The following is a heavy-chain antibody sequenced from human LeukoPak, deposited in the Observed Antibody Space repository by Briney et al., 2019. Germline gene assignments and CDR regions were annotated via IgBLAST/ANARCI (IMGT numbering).Heavy chain of an antibody. CDR1: GFTFSDYY. Sequence: GGSLRLSCAASGFTFSDYYMSWIRQAPGKGLEWVSYISSSGSTIYYADSVKGRFTISRDNAKNSLYLQMNSLRAEDTAVYYCAKTTVRGVIITSFDYWGQGTLVTVSS. CDR2: ISSSGSTI. CDR3: AKTTVRGVIITSFDY. D-gene: IGHD3-10*01. J-gene: IGHJ4*02. V-gene: IGHV3-11*01.